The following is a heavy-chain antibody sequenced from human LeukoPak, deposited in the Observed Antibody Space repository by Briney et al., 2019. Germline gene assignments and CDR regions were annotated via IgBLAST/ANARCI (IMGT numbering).Heavy chain of an antibody. CDR3: ARAILGVTAIGRNAFDI. D-gene: IGHD2-21*02. CDR2: IIPIFGTA. Sequence: SVKVSCKASGGTFSTYPISWVRQAPGQGLEWMGGIIPIFGTANYAQKFQGRVTITTDESTSTAYMELRSLRSDDTAVYYCARAILGVTAIGRNAFDIWGQGTMVTVSS. J-gene: IGHJ3*02. V-gene: IGHV1-69*05. CDR1: GGTFSTYP.